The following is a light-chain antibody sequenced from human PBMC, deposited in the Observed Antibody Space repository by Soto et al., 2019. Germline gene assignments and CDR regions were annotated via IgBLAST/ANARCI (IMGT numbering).Light chain of an antibody. CDR3: KQYRKWPRT. CDR2: GAS. J-gene: IGKJ1*01. CDR1: QSVDIN. Sequence: IVLTQSPASLSVSPGDRVTLSCRASQSVDINLAWYQQRPGQAPRLLVYGASTKATDMPGRFSGRGSGTEFTLTINNLQSEDFAVYYCKQYRKWPRTFGQGIKVDIX. V-gene: IGKV3-15*01.